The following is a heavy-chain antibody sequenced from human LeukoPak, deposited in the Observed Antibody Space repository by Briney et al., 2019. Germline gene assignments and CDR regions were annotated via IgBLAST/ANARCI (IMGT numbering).Heavy chain of an antibody. CDR3: ARPKLGTRYNYFDY. CDR1: GYIFASYW. Sequence: GESLKISCKGSGYIFASYWIGWVRQLPGKGLEWMGIIYPGDSDTRYSPSFQGQVTISADTSVSTAYLQWSSLKASDTAMYYCARPKLGTRYNYFDYWGQGTLVTVSS. CDR2: IYPGDSDT. J-gene: IGHJ4*02. V-gene: IGHV5-51*01. D-gene: IGHD7-27*01.